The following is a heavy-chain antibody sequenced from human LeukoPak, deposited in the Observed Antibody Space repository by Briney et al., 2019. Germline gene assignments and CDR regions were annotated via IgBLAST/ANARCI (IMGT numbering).Heavy chain of an antibody. Sequence: GGSLRLSCAASGFTFRDYNMRWIRQAPGKGLEWVSSISRSGSTKYYADSVKGRFTISRDNAKNSLFLQMNSLRAEDTAVYYCARVLRYCSGGNCYSGGLGYMDVWGKGTTVTISS. D-gene: IGHD2-15*01. J-gene: IGHJ6*03. V-gene: IGHV3-11*01. CDR1: GFTFRDYN. CDR2: ISRSGSTK. CDR3: ARVLRYCSGGNCYSGGLGYMDV.